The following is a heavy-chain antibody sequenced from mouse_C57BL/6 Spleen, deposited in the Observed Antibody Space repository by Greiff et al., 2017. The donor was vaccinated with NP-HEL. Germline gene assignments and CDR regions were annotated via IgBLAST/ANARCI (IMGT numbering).Heavy chain of an antibody. Sequence: QVQLQQSGAELVRPGTSVKVSCKASGYAFTNYLIEWVKQRPGQGLEWIGVINPGSGGTNYNEKFKGKATLTADKSSSTAYMQLSSLTSEDSAVYFCARWGYGYFDVWGTGTTVTVSS. CDR3: ARWGYGYFDV. CDR1: GYAFTNYL. CDR2: INPGSGGT. V-gene: IGHV1-54*01. J-gene: IGHJ1*03.